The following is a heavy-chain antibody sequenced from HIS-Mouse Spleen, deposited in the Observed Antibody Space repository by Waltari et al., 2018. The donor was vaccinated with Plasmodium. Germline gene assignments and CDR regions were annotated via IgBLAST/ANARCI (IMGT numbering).Heavy chain of an antibody. J-gene: IGHJ4*02. D-gene: IGHD3-10*01. CDR1: SGVG. V-gene: IGHV2-5*02. CDR2: IYWDDDK. CDR3: ALYGSGSYYNL. Sequence: SGVGVGWIRQPPGKALEWLALIYWDDDKRYSPSLKSRLTITKDTSKNQVVLTMTNMDPVDTATYYCALYGSGSYYNLWGQGTLVTVSS.